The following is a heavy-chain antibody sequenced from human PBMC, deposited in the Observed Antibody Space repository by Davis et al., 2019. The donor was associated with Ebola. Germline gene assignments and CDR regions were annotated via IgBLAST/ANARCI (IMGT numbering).Heavy chain of an antibody. D-gene: IGHD6-19*01. Sequence: GGSLRLSCAASGFTFSSYTLHWVRQAPGKGLEWVAVISYDGDNNYHADSVQGRFTISRDNSKNTLYLQMNSLRAEDTAVYYCATTPQYSSGQNKPFDYWGQGTLVTVSS. CDR3: ATTPQYSSGQNKPFDY. V-gene: IGHV3-30*04. J-gene: IGHJ4*02. CDR2: ISYDGDNN. CDR1: GFTFSSYT.